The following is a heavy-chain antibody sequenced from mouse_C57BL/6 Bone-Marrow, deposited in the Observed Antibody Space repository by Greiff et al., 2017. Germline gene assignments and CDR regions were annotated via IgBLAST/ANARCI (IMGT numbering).Heavy chain of an antibody. D-gene: IGHD2-1*01. V-gene: IGHV1-63*01. CDR2: IYPGGGYT. J-gene: IGHJ4*01. CDR1: GYTFTNYW. CDR3: ARIYYGKGYAMDY. Sequence: VQLQQSGAELVRPGTSVTMSCKASGYTFTNYWIGWAKQRPGHGLEWIGDIYPGGGYTNYNEKFKGKATLTADKSSSTAYMQFSSLTSEDSAIYYCARIYYGKGYAMDYWGQGTSVTVSS.